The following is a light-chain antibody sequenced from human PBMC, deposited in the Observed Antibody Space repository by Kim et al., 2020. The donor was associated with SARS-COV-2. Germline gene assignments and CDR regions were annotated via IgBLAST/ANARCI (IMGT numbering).Light chain of an antibody. CDR3: QAWDSSTHNYV. V-gene: IGLV3-1*01. J-gene: IGLJ1*01. Sequence: SYELTQPPSVSVSPGQTASITCSGYKLGDKYVSWYQQKPGQSPVVVIYQDIQRPSGIPERFSGSNSGYTATLTISGTQAMDEADYYCQAWDSSTHNYVFGAGTKVTVL. CDR2: QDI. CDR1: KLGDKY.